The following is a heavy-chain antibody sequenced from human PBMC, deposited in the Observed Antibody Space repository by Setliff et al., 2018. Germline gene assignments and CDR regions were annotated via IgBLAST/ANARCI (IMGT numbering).Heavy chain of an antibody. CDR3: ARGRYSRGPPVYYFDY. CDR2: INHSGST. J-gene: IGHJ4*02. V-gene: IGHV4-34*01. Sequence: LSLTCAVYGGSFSGYYWSWIRQPTGKGLEWTGEINHSGSTNYNPSLKSRVTISVDTSKNQFSLKLSSVTAADTAVYYCARGRYSRGPPVYYFDYWGQGTLVTVS. CDR1: GGSFSGYY. D-gene: IGHD6-13*01.